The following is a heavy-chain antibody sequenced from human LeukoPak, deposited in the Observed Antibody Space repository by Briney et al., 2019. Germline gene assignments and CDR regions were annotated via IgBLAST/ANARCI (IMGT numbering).Heavy chain of an antibody. J-gene: IGHJ4*02. V-gene: IGHV1-69*04. Sequence: SVKVSCKAAVGTHSSYAISWVRQAPGQGLEWMGRIIHILGIANYAQKFQGRVTITADKSTSTAYMELSSLRSEDTAVYYCASLLTMVRGVISDYWGQGTLVTVSS. CDR3: ASLLTMVRGVISDY. CDR1: VGTHSSYA. CDR2: IIHILGIA. D-gene: IGHD3-10*01.